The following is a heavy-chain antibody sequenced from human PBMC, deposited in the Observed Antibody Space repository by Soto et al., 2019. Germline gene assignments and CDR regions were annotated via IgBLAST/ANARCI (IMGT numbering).Heavy chain of an antibody. CDR1: GGSFSGYY. V-gene: IGHV4-34*01. Sequence: SETLSLSCAVYGGSFSGYYWSWIRQPPGKGLEWIGEINHSGSTNYNPSLKSRVTISVDTSKDQFSLKLSSVTAADTAVYYCARGPITTNPRFDPWGQGTLVTVSS. D-gene: IGHD3-22*01. J-gene: IGHJ5*02. CDR2: INHSGST. CDR3: ARGPITTNPRFDP.